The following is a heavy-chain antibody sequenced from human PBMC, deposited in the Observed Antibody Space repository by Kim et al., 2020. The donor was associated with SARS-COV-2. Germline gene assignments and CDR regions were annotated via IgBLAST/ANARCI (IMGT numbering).Heavy chain of an antibody. CDR2: GQT. CDR3: AKDYGYNIDY. Sequence: GQTYYAQKLQGRVTVNTDTSTNTAYMELRSLRPDDTAVYYCAKDYGYNIDYWGQGTLVTVSS. V-gene: IGHV1-18*01. J-gene: IGHJ4*02. D-gene: IGHD5-12*01.